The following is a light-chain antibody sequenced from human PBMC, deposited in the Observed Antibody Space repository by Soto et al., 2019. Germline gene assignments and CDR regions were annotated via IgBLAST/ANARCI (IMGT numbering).Light chain of an antibody. CDR2: EVS. Sequence: SVLTQPASVSGSLGQSITISCTGTTSDVGGYDYVSWYQQHPGKAPKLLIFEVSSRPSGVSSRFSGSRSANSASLTISGLQAEDEADYYCSSFTTSSTYVFGTGTKVTVL. J-gene: IGLJ1*01. V-gene: IGLV2-14*01. CDR3: SSFTTSSTYV. CDR1: TSDVGGYDY.